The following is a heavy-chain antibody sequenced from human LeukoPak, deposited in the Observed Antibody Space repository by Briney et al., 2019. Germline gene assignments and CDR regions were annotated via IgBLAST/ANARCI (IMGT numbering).Heavy chain of an antibody. D-gene: IGHD2-2*01. CDR3: ARDEGGSVVPAAMPDDY. J-gene: IGHJ4*02. Sequence: ASVKVSCKASGYTFTSYYMHWVRQAPGQGLEWMGIINPSGGSTSYAQKFQGRVAMTRDTSTSTVYMELSSLRSEDTAVYYCARDEGGSVVPAAMPDDYWGQGTLVTVSA. CDR1: GYTFTSYY. CDR2: INPSGGST. V-gene: IGHV1-46*01.